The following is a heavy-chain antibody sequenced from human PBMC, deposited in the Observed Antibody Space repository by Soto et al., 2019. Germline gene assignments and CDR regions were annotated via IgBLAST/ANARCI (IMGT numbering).Heavy chain of an antibody. CDR1: GDSISTSSYY. CDR3: ARETGCAIDY. CDR2: IYHSGST. J-gene: IGHJ4*02. V-gene: IGHV4-39*01. Sequence: QLQLQESGPGLLRPSETLTLTCTVSGDSISTSSYYWGWVRQPPGKGLEWIGTIYHSGSTFYKPSLRSRVTLSVDTSRNQFSLKVNSVTAADTATYYCARETGCAIDYWGQGILVTVSS.